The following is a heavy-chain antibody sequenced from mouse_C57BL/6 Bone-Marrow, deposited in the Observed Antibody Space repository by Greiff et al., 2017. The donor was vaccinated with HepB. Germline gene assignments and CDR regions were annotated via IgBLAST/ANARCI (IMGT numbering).Heavy chain of an antibody. CDR2: IWSGGST. CDR3: ARYYELYYYAMDY. CDR1: GFSLTSYG. V-gene: IGHV2-2*01. J-gene: IGHJ4*01. D-gene: IGHD1-1*01. Sequence: VKLMESGPGLVQPSQSLSITCTASGFSLTSYGVHWVRQSPGKGLEWLGVIWSGGSTDYNAAFISRLSISKDNSKSQVFFKLNSLQADDTAIYYCARYYELYYYAMDYWGQGTSVTVSS.